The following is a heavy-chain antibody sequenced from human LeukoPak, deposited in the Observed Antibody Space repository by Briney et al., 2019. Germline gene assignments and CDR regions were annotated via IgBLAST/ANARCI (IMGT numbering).Heavy chain of an antibody. CDR3: ARAFQAAAKVSGY. Sequence: ASVKVSCKASGYTFTGYYMHWVRQAPGQGLEWMGWINPSGGSTSYAQKFQGRVTMTRDTSTSTVYMELSSLRSEDTAVYYCARAFQAAAKVSGYWGQGTLVTVSS. D-gene: IGHD6-13*01. V-gene: IGHV1-46*01. CDR1: GYTFTGYY. CDR2: INPSGGST. J-gene: IGHJ4*02.